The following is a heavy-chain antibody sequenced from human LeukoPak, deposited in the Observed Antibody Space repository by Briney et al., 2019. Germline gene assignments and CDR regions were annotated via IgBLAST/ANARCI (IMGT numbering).Heavy chain of an antibody. J-gene: IGHJ4*02. CDR2: INHSGST. D-gene: IGHD6-19*01. CDR3: ASSYSSGWYRSFDY. Sequence: SETLSLTCAVYGGSFSGYYWSWIRQPPGKGLEWMGEINHSGSTNYNPSLKSRVTISVDTSKNQFSLKLSSVTAADTAVYYCASSYSSGWYRSFDYWGQGTLVTVSS. CDR1: GGSFSGYY. V-gene: IGHV4-34*01.